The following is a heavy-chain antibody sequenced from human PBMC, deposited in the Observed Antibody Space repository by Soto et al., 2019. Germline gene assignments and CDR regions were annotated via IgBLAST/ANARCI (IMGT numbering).Heavy chain of an antibody. D-gene: IGHD3-3*01. V-gene: IGHV1-8*02. CDR3: ARDLNYDFWSGYYRGSWFDP. Sequence: ASVKVCCTSSGYTFTSYDINWVRQATGQGLEWMGWMNPNSGNTGYAQKFQGRVTMTRNTSISTAYMELSSLRSEDTAVYYCARDLNYDFWSGYYRGSWFDPWGQGTLVTVS. CDR2: MNPNSGNT. J-gene: IGHJ5*02. CDR1: GYTFTSYD.